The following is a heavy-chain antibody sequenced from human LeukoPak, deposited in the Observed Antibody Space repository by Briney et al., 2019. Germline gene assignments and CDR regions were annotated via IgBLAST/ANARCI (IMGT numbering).Heavy chain of an antibody. CDR2: ISDGSRDT. CDR3: TTRLRNHFDY. J-gene: IGHJ4*02. D-gene: IGHD5-12*01. Sequence: GGSLRLSCAASGFTFSNNLMHWVRQAPGKGLEWVSTISDGSRDTHYAGSVKGRFTISRDDSQNIVYLQMDSLRAEDTALYYCTTRLRNHFDYWGQGTQVTVSS. CDR1: GFTFSNNL. V-gene: IGHV3-23*01.